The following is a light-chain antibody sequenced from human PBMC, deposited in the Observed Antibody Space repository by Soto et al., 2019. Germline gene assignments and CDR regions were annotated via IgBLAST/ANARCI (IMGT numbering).Light chain of an antibody. Sequence: EIVMTQSPATLSVSPGERATLSCRASQSVYSNLAWYQQKPGQPPRLLIYGASTGATGIPARFSGSGSGTEFTFTISSLQSEDFAAYYCQQYNNWPYTFGPGTKVDIK. CDR3: QQYNNWPYT. CDR1: QSVYSN. CDR2: GAS. V-gene: IGKV3-15*01. J-gene: IGKJ3*01.